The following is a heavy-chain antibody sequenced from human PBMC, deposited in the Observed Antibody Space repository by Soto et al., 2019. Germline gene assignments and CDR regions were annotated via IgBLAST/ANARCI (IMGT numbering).Heavy chain of an antibody. CDR1: GGSLRSYY. J-gene: IGHJ5*02. Sequence: SETLSLTCTVSGGSLRSYYWSWIRQPPGKGLEWIGYIYYSGSTNYNPSLKSRVTISVDTSKNQFSLKLSSVTAADTAVYYCACSIAAARMVWFDPWGQGTLVTVSS. V-gene: IGHV4-59*01. D-gene: IGHD6-13*01. CDR3: ACSIAAARMVWFDP. CDR2: IYYSGST.